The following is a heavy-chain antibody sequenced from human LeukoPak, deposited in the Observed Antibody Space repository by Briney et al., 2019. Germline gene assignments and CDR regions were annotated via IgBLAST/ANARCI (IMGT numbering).Heavy chain of an antibody. CDR3: ASLMATIGVDY. D-gene: IGHD5-24*01. J-gene: IGHJ4*02. CDR1: GFTFSSYE. Sequence: GGSLRLSCAASGFTFSSYEMNWVRQAPGKGLEWVSYISSSANTIYYADSVKGRFTISRDNSKNTLYLQMNSLRAEDTAVYYCASLMATIGVDYWGQGTLVTVSS. V-gene: IGHV3-48*03. CDR2: ISSSANTI.